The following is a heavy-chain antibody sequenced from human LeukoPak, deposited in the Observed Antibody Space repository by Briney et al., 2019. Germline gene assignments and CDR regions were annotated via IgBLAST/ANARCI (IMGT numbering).Heavy chain of an antibody. CDR1: GYTFTGYC. D-gene: IGHD6-25*01. Sequence: ASVKVSCKASGYTFTGYCIHWVRQAPGQGLEWMGGIIPIFGTANYAQKFQGRVTITTDESTSTAYMELSSLRSEDTAVYYCARVVQGSGIAADGYYYYYMDVWGKGTTVTVSS. J-gene: IGHJ6*03. CDR3: ARVVQGSGIAADGYYYYYMDV. V-gene: IGHV1-69*05. CDR2: IIPIFGTA.